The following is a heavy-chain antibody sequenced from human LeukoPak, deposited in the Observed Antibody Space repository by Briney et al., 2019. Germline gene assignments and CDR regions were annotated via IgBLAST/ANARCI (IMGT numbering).Heavy chain of an antibody. J-gene: IGHJ4*02. V-gene: IGHV1-18*04. CDR2: ISAYNGNT. CDR1: GYTFTSYG. D-gene: IGHD6-13*01. Sequence: GASVKVSCKASGYTFTSYGISWVRQAPGQGLEWMGWISAYNGNTNYAQKLQGRVTMTTDTSTSTAYMELRSLRSDDTAVYYCARDCSSSWHAEVGGGYFDYWGQGTLVTVSS. CDR3: ARDCSSSWHAEVGGGYFDY.